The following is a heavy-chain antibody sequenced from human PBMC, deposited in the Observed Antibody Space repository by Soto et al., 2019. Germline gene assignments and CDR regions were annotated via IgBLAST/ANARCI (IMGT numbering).Heavy chain of an antibody. D-gene: IGHD6-13*01. CDR2: ISGSGGST. Sequence: XGSLRLSCAASGFTFSSYAMSWVRQAPGKGLEWVSAISGSGGSTYYADSVKGRFTISRDNSKNTLYLQMNSLRAEDTAVYYCAKGRSSWYGNWFDHWGQGTLVTVSS. J-gene: IGHJ5*02. V-gene: IGHV3-23*01. CDR3: AKGRSSWYGNWFDH. CDR1: GFTFSSYA.